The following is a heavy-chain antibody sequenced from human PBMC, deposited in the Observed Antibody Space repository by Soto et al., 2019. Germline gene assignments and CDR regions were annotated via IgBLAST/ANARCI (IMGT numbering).Heavy chain of an antibody. CDR3: ARTVVVTAIDPYYFDY. D-gene: IGHD2-21*02. CDR2: IYYSGST. CDR1: GGSISSGGYY. Sequence: SETLSLTCTVSGGSISSGGYYWSWIRQHPGKGLEWIGYIYYSGSTYYNPSLKSRVTISVDTSKNQFSLKLSSVTAADTAVYYCARTVVVTAIDPYYFDYWGPGTLVTVSS. J-gene: IGHJ4*02. V-gene: IGHV4-31*03.